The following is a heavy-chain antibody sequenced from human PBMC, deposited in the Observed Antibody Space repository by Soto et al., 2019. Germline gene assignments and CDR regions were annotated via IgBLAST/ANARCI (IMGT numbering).Heavy chain of an antibody. CDR3: ARVPGP. D-gene: IGHD7-27*01. CDR1: GGNIGGVGDS. CDR2: IYHSGST. Sequence: VAGGNIGGVGDSWSWIRQPPGKGLEWIGYIYHSGSTYYNPSLKSRVTISVDRSKNQFSLKLSSVTAADTAVYYCARVPGPWGQGTLVTVSS. V-gene: IGHV4-30-2*01. J-gene: IGHJ5*02.